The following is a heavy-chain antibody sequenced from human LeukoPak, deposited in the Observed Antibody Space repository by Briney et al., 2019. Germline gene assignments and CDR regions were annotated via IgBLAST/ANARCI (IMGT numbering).Heavy chain of an antibody. CDR1: GGSISSYY. V-gene: IGHV4-59*12. CDR2: IYYSGST. CDR3: ARRLPRPGFCSSTSCYYNWFDP. Sequence: PSETLSLTCTVSGGSISSYYWSWIRQPPGKGLEWIGYIYYSGSTNYNPSLKSRVTISVDTSKNQFSLKLSSVTAADTAVYYCARRLPRPGFCSSTSCYYNWFDPWGQGTLVTVSS. J-gene: IGHJ5*02. D-gene: IGHD2-2*01.